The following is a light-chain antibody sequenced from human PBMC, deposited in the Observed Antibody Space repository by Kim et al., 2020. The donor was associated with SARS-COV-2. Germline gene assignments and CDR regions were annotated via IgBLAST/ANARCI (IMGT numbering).Light chain of an antibody. J-gene: IGKJ1*01. Sequence: DIQMTQSPSTLSASVGDRVTITCRASQSISSWLAWYQQKPGKAPKLLIYKASTLESGVPSRFSGSGSGTEFTLTISCLQPDDFATYYCQQYNSDSLWTFGQGTKVDIK. CDR3: QQYNSDSLWT. V-gene: IGKV1-5*03. CDR2: KAS. CDR1: QSISSW.